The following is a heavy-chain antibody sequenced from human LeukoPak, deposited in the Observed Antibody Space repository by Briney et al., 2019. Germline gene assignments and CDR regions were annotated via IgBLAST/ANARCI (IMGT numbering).Heavy chain of an antibody. V-gene: IGHV3-66*01. D-gene: IGHD6-13*01. J-gene: IGHJ5*02. CDR1: GFTFSSYW. CDR3: AKDLAIGIALSGWFDP. Sequence: GGSLRLSCAASGFTFSSYWMSWVRQAPGKGLEWVSVIYSGGSTYYADSVKGRFTISRDNSKNTLYLQMNSLRAEDTAVYYCAKDLAIGIALSGWFDPWGQGTLVTVSS. CDR2: IYSGGST.